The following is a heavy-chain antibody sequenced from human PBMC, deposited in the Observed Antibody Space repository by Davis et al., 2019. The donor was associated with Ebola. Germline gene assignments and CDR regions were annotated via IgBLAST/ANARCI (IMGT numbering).Heavy chain of an antibody. CDR3: ATTQWLREFDN. CDR2: IYDQST. Sequence: GESLKTSCATSGFTFSDYYMSWIRQAPGKGLEWVSVIYDQSTAYADAVRGRFIISRDKSNNTLYLEMNSLRVDDTAVYYCATTQWLREFDNWGQGTLVTVSS. J-gene: IGHJ4*02. V-gene: IGHV3-53*05. D-gene: IGHD6-19*01. CDR1: GFTFSDYY.